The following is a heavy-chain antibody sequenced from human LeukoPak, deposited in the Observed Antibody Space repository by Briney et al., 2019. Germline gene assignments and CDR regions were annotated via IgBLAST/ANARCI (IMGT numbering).Heavy chain of an antibody. V-gene: IGHV3-23*01. CDR1: GFTFSTYA. Sequence: GGSLRLSCAASGFTFSTYAMSWVRQAPGKGLEWVSTFTGGEGITHYADSVKGRFTISRDNSKNTLYLQMNSLRVEDTAVYYCARGSAWAAAGTMYNWFDPWGQGTLVTVSS. CDR2: FTGGEGIT. J-gene: IGHJ5*02. CDR3: ARGSAWAAAGTMYNWFDP. D-gene: IGHD6-13*01.